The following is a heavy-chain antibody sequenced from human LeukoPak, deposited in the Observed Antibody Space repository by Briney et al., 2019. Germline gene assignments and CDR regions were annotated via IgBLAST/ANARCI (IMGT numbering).Heavy chain of an antibody. J-gene: IGHJ6*03. Sequence: PGGSLRLSCAASGFTFDDYGMSWVRQAPGKGLEWVSGINWKGGSTGYADSVKGRFTISRDNSKNTLYLQMNSLRAEDTAVYYCANFGDSVVSYYYYYMDVWGKGTTVTVPS. D-gene: IGHD3-16*01. CDR3: ANFGDSVVSYYYYYMDV. V-gene: IGHV3-20*04. CDR2: INWKGGST. CDR1: GFTFDDYG.